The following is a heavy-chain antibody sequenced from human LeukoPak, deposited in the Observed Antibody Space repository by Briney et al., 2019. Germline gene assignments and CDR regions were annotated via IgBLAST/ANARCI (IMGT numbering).Heavy chain of an antibody. Sequence: ASVKVSCKASGYTFTSYGISWVRQAPGQGLEWMGWISAYNGNTNYAQKLQGRVTMTTDTSTSTAYMELRSLRSDNTGVYCCARYGRHDYGDFDIGVDYWGQGTLVTVSS. CDR1: GYTFTSYG. J-gene: IGHJ4*02. V-gene: IGHV1-18*01. CDR3: ARYGRHDYGDFDIGVDY. CDR2: ISAYNGNT. D-gene: IGHD4-17*01.